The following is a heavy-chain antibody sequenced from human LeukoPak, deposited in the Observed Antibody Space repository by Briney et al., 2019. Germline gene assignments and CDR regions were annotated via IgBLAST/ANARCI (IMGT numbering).Heavy chain of an antibody. D-gene: IGHD1-26*01. CDR1: GFTFSSYA. V-gene: IGHV3-30*01. CDR3: ARDFSRLGAIDI. Sequence: GRSLRLSCAASGFTFSSYAMHWVRQAPGKGLEWVAVTSYDGSNKYYADSVKGRFTISRDNSKNTLYLQMNSLRAEDTAVYYCARDFSRLGAIDIWGQGTLATVSS. J-gene: IGHJ4*02. CDR2: TSYDGSNK.